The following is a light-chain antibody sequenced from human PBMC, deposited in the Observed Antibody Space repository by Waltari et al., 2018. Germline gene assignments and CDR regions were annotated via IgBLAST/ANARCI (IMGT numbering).Light chain of an antibody. V-gene: IGKV1-5*01. CDR1: QTITRW. J-gene: IGKJ1*01. Sequence: DILLTQSPSTLSASVGDRVTITCRASQTITRWLAWYQQKPGKAPNLLIFDASSLGNGVPSRFSGSGSGTEVTLSISSLQPDDFATYYCQQYNSYSPWTFGPGTKVEIK. CDR2: DAS. CDR3: QQYNSYSPWT.